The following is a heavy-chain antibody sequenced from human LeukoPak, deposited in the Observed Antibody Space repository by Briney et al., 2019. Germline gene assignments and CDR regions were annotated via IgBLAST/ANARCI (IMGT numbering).Heavy chain of an antibody. J-gene: IGHJ4*02. D-gene: IGHD6-6*01. V-gene: IGHV3-48*01. CDR2: ISSSSSTI. CDR3: AGGASEYSSSGDFAY. CDR1: GFTFSSYG. Sequence: PGGSLRLSCAASGFTFSSYGMNWVRQAPGKGLEWVSYISSSSSTIYYADSVKGRFTISRDNAKKSLYLQMNSLSADDTAVYYCAGGASEYSSSGDFAYWGQGTLVTVSS.